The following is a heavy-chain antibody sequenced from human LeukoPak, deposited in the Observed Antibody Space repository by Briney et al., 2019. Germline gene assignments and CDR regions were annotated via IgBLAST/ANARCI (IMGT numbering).Heavy chain of an antibody. J-gene: IGHJ1*01. V-gene: IGHV4-59*01. CDR3: ARGGAARLHFQN. Sequence: SGTLSLTCTVSGGSISTYYWNWIRQPPGKGLEWIGYIYHSGSTNYNPSLQSRVTISVDTSKNQFSLNLNSVTAADTAVYYCARGGAARLHFQNWGQGTLVTVSS. CDR2: IYHSGST. CDR1: GGSISTYY. D-gene: IGHD6-6*01.